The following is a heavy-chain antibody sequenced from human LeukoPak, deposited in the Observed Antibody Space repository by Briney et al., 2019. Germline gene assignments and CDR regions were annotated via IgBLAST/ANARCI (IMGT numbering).Heavy chain of an antibody. D-gene: IGHD6-6*01. J-gene: IGHJ4*02. Sequence: GGSLRLSCAVSGWSFSSYWMSWVRQVPGKGLEWVSSINEVGSDTRYADSVRGRFTISRDNAKNSLYLQMNSLRVEDTATYYCAGEPRQLADWGQGTLVTVSS. CDR1: GWSFSSYW. CDR3: AGEPRQLAD. CDR2: INEVGSDT. V-gene: IGHV3-7*03.